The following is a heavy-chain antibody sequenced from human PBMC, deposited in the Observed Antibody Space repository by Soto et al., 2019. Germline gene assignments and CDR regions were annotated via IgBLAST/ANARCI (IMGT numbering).Heavy chain of an antibody. CDR1: GGSINTNNFY. D-gene: IGHD2-21*02. V-gene: IGHV4-39*01. J-gene: IGHJ4*02. CDR3: ARSLVPATRHSDIDF. Sequence: QLQLRESGPGLVKPSETLSLTCTVSGGSINTNNFYWGWVRQPPGKGLDWIGNIYNSGTTYYSPSLKSRVTIPADTSKNQFSLRLNSVTAADTAVYYCARSLVPATRHSDIDFWGQGTLVTVSS. CDR2: IYNSGTT.